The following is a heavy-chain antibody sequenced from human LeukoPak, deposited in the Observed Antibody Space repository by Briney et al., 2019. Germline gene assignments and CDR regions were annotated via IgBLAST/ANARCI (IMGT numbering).Heavy chain of an antibody. J-gene: IGHJ4*02. Sequence: GGSLRLSCAASGFTFSNYALNWVRQAPGKGLEWVSGISNSGGTTYYADSVKGRFTISRDNSKNTLYLQMNSLRAEDTAVYYCARDNDGYDYWGQGTLVTVSS. CDR3: ARDNDGYDY. CDR1: GFTFSNYA. D-gene: IGHD6-25*01. CDR2: ISNSGGTT. V-gene: IGHV3-23*01.